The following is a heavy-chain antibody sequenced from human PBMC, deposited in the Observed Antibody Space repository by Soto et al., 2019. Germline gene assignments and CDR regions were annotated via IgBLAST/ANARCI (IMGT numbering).Heavy chain of an antibody. Sequence: QITLKESGPTLVKPTQTLTLTCTFSGFSRSTSGVGLGWIRQPTGKALEWLALIYWDDDKRYSQPLKSRLTITKDTSKNQVVLTMTNMDPVDTATFYCAHAAEGGGSCYWDYWGQGTLVTVSS. V-gene: IGHV2-5*02. J-gene: IGHJ4*02. CDR3: AHAAEGGGSCYWDY. CDR1: GFSRSTSGVG. CDR2: IYWDDDK. D-gene: IGHD2-15*01.